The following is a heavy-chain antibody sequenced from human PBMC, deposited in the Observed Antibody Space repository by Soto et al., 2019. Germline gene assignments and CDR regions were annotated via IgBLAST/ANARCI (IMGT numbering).Heavy chain of an antibody. D-gene: IGHD2-2*02. Sequence: PVGSLRLSCAASGFTFSSYGMHWVRQAPGKGLEWVAVISYDGSNKYYADSVKGRFTISRDNSKNTLYLQMNSLRAEDTAVYYCAKDLQDIVVVPAAILRGYYYYGMDVWGQGTTVTVSS. CDR1: GFTFSSYG. CDR3: AKDLQDIVVVPAAILRGYYYYGMDV. V-gene: IGHV3-30*18. J-gene: IGHJ6*02. CDR2: ISYDGSNK.